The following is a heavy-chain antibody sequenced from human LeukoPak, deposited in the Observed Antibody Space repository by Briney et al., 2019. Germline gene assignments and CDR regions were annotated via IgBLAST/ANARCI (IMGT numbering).Heavy chain of an antibody. Sequence: SETLSLTCTVSGGSISSYYWSWIRQPPGKGLEWIGYIYYSGSTNYNPSLKSRVTISVDTSKNQFSLKLSSVTAADTAVYYCARHPGSGSYYRGWFDPWGQGTLVTVSS. CDR2: IYYSGST. J-gene: IGHJ5*02. V-gene: IGHV4-59*08. CDR3: ARHPGSGSYYRGWFDP. D-gene: IGHD3-10*01. CDR1: GGSISSYY.